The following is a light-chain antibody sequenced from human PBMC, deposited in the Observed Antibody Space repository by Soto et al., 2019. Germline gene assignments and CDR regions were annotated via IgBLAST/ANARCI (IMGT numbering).Light chain of an antibody. J-gene: IGKJ4*01. CDR3: QQGKSFPLT. V-gene: IGKV1-12*01. CDR1: QDINSW. Sequence: DIQMTQSPSSVSASVGDRVTITCRASQDINSWLAWYQQKPGLAPKLLIYKASSLQGGVPSRFSGSRSGTDFTLTISSLQPEDFATYFCQQGKSFPLTFGGGTKV. CDR2: KAS.